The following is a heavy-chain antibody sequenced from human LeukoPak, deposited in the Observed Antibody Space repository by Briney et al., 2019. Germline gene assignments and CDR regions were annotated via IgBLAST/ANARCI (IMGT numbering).Heavy chain of an antibody. J-gene: IGHJ4*02. Sequence: SETLSLTCTVSGGSISSYYWSWIRQPPGKGLEWIGYIYYSGSTNYNPSLKSRVTISVDTSKNQFSLKLSSVTAADTAVYYCARRSVIVVVPIFDYWGQGTLVTVSS. V-gene: IGHV4-59*08. CDR2: IYYSGST. CDR1: GGSISSYY. CDR3: ARRSVIVVVPIFDY. D-gene: IGHD3-22*01.